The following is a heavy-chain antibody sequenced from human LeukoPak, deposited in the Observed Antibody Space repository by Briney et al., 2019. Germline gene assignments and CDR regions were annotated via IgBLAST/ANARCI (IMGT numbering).Heavy chain of an antibody. CDR1: GFSFGDYA. D-gene: IGHD2-15*01. CDR3: ATDALPCYSKDTQGYFDY. V-gene: IGHV3-49*03. Sequence: GGSLRLSCTASGFSFGDYAINWLRQAPGKGLEWVGLIRSTSFGGATEYAASFKGRFTISRHDSKKIAYLQMNSLRTDDTALYYCATDALPCYSKDTQGYFDYWGQGTLVTVSS. J-gene: IGHJ4*02. CDR2: IRSTSFGGAT.